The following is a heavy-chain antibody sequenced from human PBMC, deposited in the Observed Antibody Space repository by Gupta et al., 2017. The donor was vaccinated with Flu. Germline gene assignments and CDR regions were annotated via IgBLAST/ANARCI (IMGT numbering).Heavy chain of an antibody. CDR2: INHSGST. V-gene: IGHV4-34*01. D-gene: IGHD5-12*01. CDR3: ARGGYSGYGRFDP. Sequence: IRQPPGKGLEWIGEINHSGSTNYNPSLKSRVTISVDTSKNQFSLKLSSVTAADTAVYYWARGGYSGYGRFDPWGQGTLVTVSS. J-gene: IGHJ5*02.